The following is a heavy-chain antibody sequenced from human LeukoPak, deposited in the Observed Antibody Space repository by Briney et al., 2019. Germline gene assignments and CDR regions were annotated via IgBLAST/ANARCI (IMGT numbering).Heavy chain of an antibody. V-gene: IGHV3-23*01. CDR1: GITLSNYG. CDR2: EGSAGGT. J-gene: IGHJ4*02. D-gene: IGHD6-19*01. Sequence: GGSLRLSCAVSGITLSNYGMSWVRQAPGKGLEWVSAEGSAGGTYYADSVKGRFTISRDNSKNTLYLQMNSLRAEDTAVYYCAKDWGSGWYNYFDYWGQGTLVTVSS. CDR3: AKDWGSGWYNYFDY.